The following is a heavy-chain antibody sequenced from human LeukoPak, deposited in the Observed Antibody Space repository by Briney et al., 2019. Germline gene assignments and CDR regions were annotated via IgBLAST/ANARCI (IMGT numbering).Heavy chain of an antibody. CDR3: ARGDGSSWYEY. CDR1: GYTFTANY. Sequence: ASMKVSCKASGYTFTANYMHWVRQAPGQGLEWMGWMNSNSGATNYAQRFQGRVTMTRDTSISAAYMELRSLRYDDTAVYYCARGDGSSWYEYWGQGTMVTVSS. J-gene: IGHJ4*02. CDR2: MNSNSGAT. V-gene: IGHV1-2*02. D-gene: IGHD6-13*01.